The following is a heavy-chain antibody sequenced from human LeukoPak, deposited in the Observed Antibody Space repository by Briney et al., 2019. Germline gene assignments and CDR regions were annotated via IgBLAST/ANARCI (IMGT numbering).Heavy chain of an antibody. CDR3: AGGHSGSSAKILYYYYMDV. Sequence: SETLSLTCVISGGSISSDFWSWIRQPAGKGLEWIGLVYTSGGTNYNPSLKSRVTISIDTAKNQISLKVRSVTAADTAIYYCAGGHSGSSAKILYYYYMDVWGKGTTVTVSS. V-gene: IGHV4-4*07. CDR1: GGSISSDF. CDR2: VYTSGGT. J-gene: IGHJ6*03. D-gene: IGHD1-26*01.